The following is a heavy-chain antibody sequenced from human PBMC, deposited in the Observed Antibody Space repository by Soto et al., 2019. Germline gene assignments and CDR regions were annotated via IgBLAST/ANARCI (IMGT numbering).Heavy chain of an antibody. CDR3: ASVRQLIGYFYYYRDV. CDR1: GYTFTNYG. D-gene: IGHD6-6*01. V-gene: IGHV1-18*01. CDR2: IRAYNGDT. Sequence: QVQLLQSGAEVKKPGASVKVSCKASGYTFTNYGITWVRQAPGQGLEWMGWIRAYNGDTHYTPRLQGRVTMTTDTSTSTAYVELRGRRSDDTAVYYLASVRQLIGYFYYYRDVWCKGTTVTVSS. J-gene: IGHJ6*03.